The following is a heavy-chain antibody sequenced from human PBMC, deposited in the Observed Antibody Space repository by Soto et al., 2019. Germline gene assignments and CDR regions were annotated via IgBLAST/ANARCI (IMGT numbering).Heavy chain of an antibody. CDR3: GKSARPESSIKKNGFAP. CDR2: IYSGGST. J-gene: IGHJ5*02. D-gene: IGHD2-2*01. V-gene: IGHV3-66*01. Sequence: GGSLRLSCAASGFTVSSNYMSWVRQAPGKGLEWVSVIYSGGSTYYADSVKGRFTITRDNSKSTLYLQMNSLRAEDTAVYYCGKSARPESSIKKNGFAPGAHGPLVTFP. CDR1: GFTVSSNY.